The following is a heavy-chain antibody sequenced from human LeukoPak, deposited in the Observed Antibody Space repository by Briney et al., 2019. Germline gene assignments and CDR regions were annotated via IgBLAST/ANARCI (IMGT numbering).Heavy chain of an antibody. J-gene: IGHJ4*02. CDR2: IYYSGST. D-gene: IGHD1-26*01. Sequence: SQTLSLTCTVSGGSISSGDYYWSWIRQPPGKGLEWIGYIYYSGSTYYNPSLKSRVTISVDRSKNQFSLKLSSVTAADTAVYYCARVGATKGYDYWGQGTLVTVSS. CDR1: GGSISSGDYY. CDR3: ARVGATKGYDY. V-gene: IGHV4-30-4*08.